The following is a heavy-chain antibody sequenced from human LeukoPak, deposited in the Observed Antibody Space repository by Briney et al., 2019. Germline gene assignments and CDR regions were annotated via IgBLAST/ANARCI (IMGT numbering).Heavy chain of an antibody. V-gene: IGHV3-48*03. CDR3: ARGLHSRLYDSSVYYPY. CDR1: GFTFSSYD. Sequence: GGSLRLSCAASGFTFSSYDINWVRQAPGKGLEWVSYISSGGSTIYYADSVRGRFTVSRDNAKNSLYLQMNSLRAEDTAIYYCARGLHSRLYDSSVYYPYWGQGTLVTVSS. D-gene: IGHD3-22*01. J-gene: IGHJ4*02. CDR2: ISSGGSTI.